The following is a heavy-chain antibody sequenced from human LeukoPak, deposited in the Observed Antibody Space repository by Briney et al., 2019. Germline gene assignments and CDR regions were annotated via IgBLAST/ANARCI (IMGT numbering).Heavy chain of an antibody. Sequence: SLRLSCAASGFTFDDYAMHWVPQAPGKGLERVSGISWESGSKAYEASVKGRFTITRDNAKNSLYLQMNSLRAEDTALYYCAKGMTGYYERPEGLFDYWGQGTLVTVSS. CDR1: GFTFDDYA. CDR3: AKGMTGYYERPEGLFDY. J-gene: IGHJ4*02. CDR2: ISWESGSK. V-gene: IGHV3-9*01. D-gene: IGHD3-9*01.